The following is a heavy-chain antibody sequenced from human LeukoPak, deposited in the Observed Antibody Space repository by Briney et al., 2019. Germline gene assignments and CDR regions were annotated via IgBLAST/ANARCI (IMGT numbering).Heavy chain of an antibody. CDR3: AKRAYGVGFEY. Sequence: SETLSLTSTVSGDPISTPTHWWGWIRQPPGKGLEWIGSIYSSGTTFYNPSLKSRVTLSTDTYKNQFSLKLSSVTAADTAVYYCAKRAYGVGFEYWGQGTLLTVSS. CDR1: GDPISTPTHW. J-gene: IGHJ4*02. D-gene: IGHD4/OR15-4a*01. V-gene: IGHV4-39*01. CDR2: IYSSGTT.